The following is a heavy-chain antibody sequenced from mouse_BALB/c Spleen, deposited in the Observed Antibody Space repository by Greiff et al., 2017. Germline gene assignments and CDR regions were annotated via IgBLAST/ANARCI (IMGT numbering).Heavy chain of an antibody. V-gene: IGHV4-1*02. CDR1: GFDFSRYW. D-gene: IGHD2-4*01. CDR2: INPDSSTI. CDR3: ARPEDYDCWFAY. J-gene: IGHJ3*01. Sequence: EVQLQESGGGLVQPGGSLKLSCAASGFDFSRYWMSWVRQAPGKGLEWIGEINPDSSTINYTPSLKDKFIISRDNAKNTLYLQMSKVRSEDTALYYCARPEDYDCWFAYWGQGTLVTVSA.